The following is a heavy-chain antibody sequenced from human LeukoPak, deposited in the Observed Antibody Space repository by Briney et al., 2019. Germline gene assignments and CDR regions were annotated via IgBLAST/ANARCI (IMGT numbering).Heavy chain of an antibody. V-gene: IGHV3-30*18. Sequence: GGSLRLSCAASGFTFSSYGMHWVRQAPGKGLEWGAVISYDGSNKYYADSVKGRFTISRDNSKNTLYLQMNSLRAEDTAVYYCAKDISPAEYYFDYWGQGTLVTVSS. J-gene: IGHJ4*02. D-gene: IGHD2-2*01. CDR3: AKDISPAEYYFDY. CDR1: GFTFSSYG. CDR2: ISYDGSNK.